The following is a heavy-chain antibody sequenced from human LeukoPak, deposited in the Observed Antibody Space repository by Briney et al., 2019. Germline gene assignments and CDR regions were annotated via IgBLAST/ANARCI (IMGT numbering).Heavy chain of an antibody. Sequence: ASVKVSCKASGDTFTGYYIHWVRQAPGQGLEWMGWINPNSGGTNFAQKFQGRVTMTRDTSITTAYLELSRLGSDDTALYYCASAMIFGAAWGSNWFDPWGQGTLVTVSS. D-gene: IGHD3/OR15-3a*01. CDR1: GDTFTGYY. CDR2: INPNSGGT. J-gene: IGHJ5*02. V-gene: IGHV1-2*02. CDR3: ASAMIFGAAWGSNWFDP.